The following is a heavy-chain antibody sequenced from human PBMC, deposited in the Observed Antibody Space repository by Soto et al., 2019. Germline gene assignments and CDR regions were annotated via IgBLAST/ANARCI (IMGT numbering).Heavy chain of an antibody. CDR3: ARHRGNCSGGSCRNFPYNWFDP. V-gene: IGHV4-39*01. Sequence: SETLSLTCTVSGGSISSSSYYWGWIRQPPGKGLEWIGSIYYSGSTYYNPSLKSRVTISVDTSKNQFSLKLSSVTAADTAVYYCARHRGNCSGGSCRNFPYNWFDPWGQGTLVTVSS. D-gene: IGHD2-15*01. J-gene: IGHJ5*02. CDR2: IYYSGST. CDR1: GGSISSSSYY.